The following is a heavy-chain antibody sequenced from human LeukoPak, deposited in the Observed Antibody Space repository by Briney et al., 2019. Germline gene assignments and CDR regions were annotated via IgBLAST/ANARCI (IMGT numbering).Heavy chain of an antibody. V-gene: IGHV4-39*07. Sequence: SETLSLTCTVSGGSITSSSYYWGWIRQPPGKGLEWIGEINHSGSTNYNPFLKSRVTISVDTSKNQFSLKLSSVTAADTAVYYCARRFLGDGYKTFDYWGQGTLVTVSS. J-gene: IGHJ4*02. CDR1: GGSITSSSYY. CDR2: INHSGST. D-gene: IGHD5-24*01. CDR3: ARRFLGDGYKTFDY.